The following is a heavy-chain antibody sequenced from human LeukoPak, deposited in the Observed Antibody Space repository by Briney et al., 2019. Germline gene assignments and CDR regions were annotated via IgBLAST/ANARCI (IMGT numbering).Heavy chain of an antibody. J-gene: IGHJ6*03. V-gene: IGHV4-34*01. CDR2: INHSGST. Sequence: PSEALSPTCAVYGGSFSGYYWSWIRQPPGKGLEWIGEINHSGSTNYNPSLKSRVTISVDTSKNQFSLKLSSVTAADTAVYYCARRVGYGYGYYYYYMDVWGKGTTVTISS. CDR1: GGSFSGYY. CDR3: ARRVGYGYGYYYYYMDV. D-gene: IGHD5-18*01.